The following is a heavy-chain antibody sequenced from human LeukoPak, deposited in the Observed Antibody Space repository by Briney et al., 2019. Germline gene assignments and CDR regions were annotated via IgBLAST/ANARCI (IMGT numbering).Heavy chain of an antibody. J-gene: IGHJ4*02. Sequence: GGSLRLSCAASGFTFSSYGMHWVRQAPGKGLEWVAVISYDGSNKYYADSVKGRFTISRDNSKNTLYLQMNSLRAEDTAVYYCAKDRRGAMAVDYFDYWGQGTLVTVSS. V-gene: IGHV3-30*18. D-gene: IGHD6-19*01. CDR2: ISYDGSNK. CDR1: GFTFSSYG. CDR3: AKDRRGAMAVDYFDY.